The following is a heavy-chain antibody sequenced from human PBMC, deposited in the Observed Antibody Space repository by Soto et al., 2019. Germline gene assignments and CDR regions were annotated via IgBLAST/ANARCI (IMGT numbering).Heavy chain of an antibody. CDR3: ASSGISPFWGLIGPFDY. CDR2: INAGNGNT. Sequence: VQLVQSGAEEKKPGASVKVSCKASGYTFTGYAMHWVRQAPGQRLEWMAWINAGNGNTKYSQRFQGRVTTTRETSARTAYMELSSLRSEDTAVYYCASSGISPFWGLIGPFDYWGQGNLVTVSS. V-gene: IGHV1-3*05. CDR1: GYTFTGYA. D-gene: IGHD3-16*02. J-gene: IGHJ4*01.